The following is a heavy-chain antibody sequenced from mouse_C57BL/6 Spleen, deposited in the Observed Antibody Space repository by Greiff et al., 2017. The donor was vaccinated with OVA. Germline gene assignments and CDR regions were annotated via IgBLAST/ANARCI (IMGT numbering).Heavy chain of an antibody. D-gene: IGHD1-1*01. CDR1: GYAFSSYW. CDR2: IYPGDGDT. Sequence: QVQLQQSGAELVKPGASVKISCKASGYAFSSYWMNWVKQRPGKGLEWIGQIYPGDGDTNYNGKFKGKATLTADKSSSTAYMQLSSLTSEDSAVYFCARWDYYGSSWFAYWGQGTLVTVSA. CDR3: ARWDYYGSSWFAY. V-gene: IGHV1-80*01. J-gene: IGHJ3*01.